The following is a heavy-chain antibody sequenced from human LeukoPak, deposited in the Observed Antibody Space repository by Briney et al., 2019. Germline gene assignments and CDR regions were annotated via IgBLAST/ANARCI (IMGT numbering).Heavy chain of an antibody. Sequence: ASVKVSCKAFGYTFTGYWMHWVRQAPGQGPEWMGVISPSGGSTIYAQKFKGRVTMTRDMSTSTVYMVLSSLRSEDTAVYYCAREDVDTAMVLFDYWGQGTLVTVSS. V-gene: IGHV1-46*01. CDR1: GYTFTGYW. CDR3: AREDVDTAMVLFDY. J-gene: IGHJ4*02. D-gene: IGHD5-18*01. CDR2: ISPSGGST.